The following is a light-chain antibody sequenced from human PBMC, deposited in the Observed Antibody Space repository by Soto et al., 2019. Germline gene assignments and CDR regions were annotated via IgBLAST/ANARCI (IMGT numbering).Light chain of an antibody. J-gene: IGLJ1*01. CDR3: CSFAGGNTFA. Sequence: QSALTQPRSVSGSPGQSVTISCTGTSSDVGGYNYVSWYQQHPGKAPKLMIYDVTKRPSGVPDRFSGSKSGTTASLTISGLQAEDEADYYCCSFAGGNTFAFGTGTKLPVL. CDR1: SSDVGGYNY. V-gene: IGLV2-11*01. CDR2: DVT.